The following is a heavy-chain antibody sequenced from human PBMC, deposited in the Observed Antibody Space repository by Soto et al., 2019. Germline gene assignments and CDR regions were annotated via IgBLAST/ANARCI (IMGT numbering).Heavy chain of an antibody. CDR3: ARAKDASIAAAGGKRWAYYYYGMDV. CDR2: IYYSGST. J-gene: IGHJ6*02. CDR1: GGSISSGGYY. V-gene: IGHV4-31*03. Sequence: SETLSLTCTVSGGSISSGGYYWSWIRQHPGKGLEWIGYIYYSGSTYYNTSLKSRVTISVDTSKNQFSLKLSSVTAADTAVYYCARAKDASIAAAGGKRWAYYYYGMDVWGQGTTVTVSS. D-gene: IGHD6-13*01.